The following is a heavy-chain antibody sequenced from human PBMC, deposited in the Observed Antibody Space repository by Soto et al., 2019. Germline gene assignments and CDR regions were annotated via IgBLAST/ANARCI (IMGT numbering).Heavy chain of an antibody. CDR1: GYTFTGYY. D-gene: IGHD3-9*01. J-gene: IGHJ5*02. Sequence: QVQLVQSGAEVKKPGASVKVSCKASGYTFTGYYMHWVRQAPGQGLEWMGWINPNSGGTNYAQKFQGWVTMTRDTSIRPAYLELSRLRSDDTAVYYCARAVTYYDSLTGYYRGWFDPWGQGTLVTVSS. CDR3: ARAVTYYDSLTGYYRGWFDP. CDR2: INPNSGGT. V-gene: IGHV1-2*04.